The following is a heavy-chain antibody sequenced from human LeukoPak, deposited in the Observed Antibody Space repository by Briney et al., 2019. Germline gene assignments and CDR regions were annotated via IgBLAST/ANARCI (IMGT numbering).Heavy chain of an antibody. D-gene: IGHD6-13*01. V-gene: IGHV1-69*06. J-gene: IGHJ4*02. CDR1: GGTFSSYA. Sequence: SVKVSCKASGGTFSSYAISWVRQAPGQGLEWMGGIIPIFGTANYAQKFQGRVTITADKSTSTAYMELSSLRSEDTAVYYCANVFASSSWEYYFDYWGQGTLVTVSS. CDR2: IIPIFGTA. CDR3: ANVFASSSWEYYFDY.